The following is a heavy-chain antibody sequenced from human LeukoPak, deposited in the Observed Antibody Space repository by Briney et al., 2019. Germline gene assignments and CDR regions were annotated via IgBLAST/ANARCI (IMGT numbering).Heavy chain of an antibody. J-gene: IGHJ4*02. CDR1: GFTFSSFG. Sequence: GSLRLSCAASGFTFSSFGMNWGRPAPGEGVEWVSYISTTSSTIYYADSVKGRFTMSRDNAKSSLYLQMDSLRDEDTAVYYCARDYDSSGYYDYWGQGTLVTVSS. D-gene: IGHD3-22*01. CDR3: ARDYDSSGYYDY. CDR2: ISTTSSTI. V-gene: IGHV3-48*02.